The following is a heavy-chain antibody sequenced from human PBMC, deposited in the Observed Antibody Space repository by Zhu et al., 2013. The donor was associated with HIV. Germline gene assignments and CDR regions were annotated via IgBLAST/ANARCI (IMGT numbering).Heavy chain of an antibody. J-gene: IGHJ4*02. CDR2: YIPFFDTV. Sequence: QVQLVQSGAEVKKPGSSVKVSCKASGGTFSTFAINWVRQAPGQGLEWMGVYIPFFDTVSYAQEFQGRVTITADETTSTAYMELSSLRSADTALYYCATSPGDDSEAPYKAGPFDYWGQGTLVTVSS. D-gene: IGHD3-22*01. CDR1: GGTFSTFA. CDR3: ATSPGDDSEAPYKAGPFDY. V-gene: IGHV1-69*01.